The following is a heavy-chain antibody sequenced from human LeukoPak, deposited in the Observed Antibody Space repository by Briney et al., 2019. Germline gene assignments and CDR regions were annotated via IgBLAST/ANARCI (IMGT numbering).Heavy chain of an antibody. Sequence: GGSLRLSCAASGFMFSSNWMSWVRLAPGKGLEWVANIKEDGTKTYYVDSVKGRFTISRDNAKNSLYLQMNSLRVEDTAVYYCAKEGRSLQTYWGQGTLVTVSS. V-gene: IGHV3-7*03. J-gene: IGHJ4*02. CDR3: AKEGRSLQTY. D-gene: IGHD5-24*01. CDR1: GFMFSSNW. CDR2: IKEDGTKT.